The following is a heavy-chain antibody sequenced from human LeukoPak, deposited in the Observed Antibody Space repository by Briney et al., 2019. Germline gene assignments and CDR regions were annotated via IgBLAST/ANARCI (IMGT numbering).Heavy chain of an antibody. J-gene: IGHJ4*02. CDR3: ARRPRIAVAGTDAGRAYYFDY. D-gene: IGHD6-19*01. Sequence: PGGSLRLSCAASGFTFSSYSMTWVRQAPGKGLEWIGSIYYSGSTYYNPSLKSRVTISVDTSKNQFSLKLSSVTAADTAVYYCARRPRIAVAGTDAGRAYYFDYWGQGTLVTVSS. CDR1: GFTFSSYS. V-gene: IGHV4-39*01. CDR2: IYYSGST.